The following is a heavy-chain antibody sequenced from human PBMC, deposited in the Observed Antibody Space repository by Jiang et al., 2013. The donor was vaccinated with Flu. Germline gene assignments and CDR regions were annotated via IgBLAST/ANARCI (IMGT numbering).Heavy chain of an antibody. D-gene: IGHD2-21*02. CDR3: AKDLDLYCDGDCSVFDY. V-gene: IGHV3-30*18. CDR2: ISFDGSKK. J-gene: IGHJ4*02. CDR1: GFTFSNYG. Sequence: VQLVESGGGVVQPGRSLRLSCAASGFTFSNYGMHWVRQAPGKGLEWVAVISFDGSKKYYADSVKGRFTISRDNSKNTLYLQMNTLRAEDTAVYYCAKDLDLYCDGDCSVFDYVGQGTWSPSP.